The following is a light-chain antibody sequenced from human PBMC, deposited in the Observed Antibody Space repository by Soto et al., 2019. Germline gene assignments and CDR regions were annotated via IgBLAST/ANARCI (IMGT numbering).Light chain of an antibody. Sequence: QSVLTQSPSASASLGASVKLTCTLSSGHSSYAIAWHQQQPEKGPRYLMKLNSDGSHSKGDGIPDRFSGSSSGAERYLTISSLQSEGEADYYCQTWGTGIQVFGGGTTVTVL. J-gene: IGLJ2*01. CDR2: LNSDGSH. CDR1: SGHSSYA. V-gene: IGLV4-69*01. CDR3: QTWGTGIQV.